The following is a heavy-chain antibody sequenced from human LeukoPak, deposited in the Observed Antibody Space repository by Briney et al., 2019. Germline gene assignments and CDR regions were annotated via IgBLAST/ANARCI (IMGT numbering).Heavy chain of an antibody. CDR3: ARDLLLDSSGWYGAYAMDV. CDR2: ISSSSSTI. Sequence: AGSLRLSCAASGVTFSSYSMNWVRQAPGKGLEWVSYISSSSSTIYYADSVKGRFTISRDNAKNSLYLQMNSLRAEDTAVYYCARDLLLDSSGWYGAYAMDVWGQGTTVTVSS. CDR1: GVTFSSYS. D-gene: IGHD6-19*01. V-gene: IGHV3-48*04. J-gene: IGHJ6*02.